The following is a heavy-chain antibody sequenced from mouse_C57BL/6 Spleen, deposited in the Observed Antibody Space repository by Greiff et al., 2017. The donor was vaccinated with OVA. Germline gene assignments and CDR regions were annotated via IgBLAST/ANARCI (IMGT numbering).Heavy chain of an antibody. J-gene: IGHJ4*01. Sequence: EVKLVESGGGLVKPGGSLKLSCAASGFTFSDYGMHWVRQAPEKGLEWVAYISSGSSTIYYADTVKGRFTISRDNAKNTLFLQMTSLRSEDTAMYYCALGAYYGPAEAMDYWGKGTSVTVSS. D-gene: IGHD1-2*01. V-gene: IGHV5-17*01. CDR3: ALGAYYGPAEAMDY. CDR1: GFTFSDYG. CDR2: ISSGSSTI.